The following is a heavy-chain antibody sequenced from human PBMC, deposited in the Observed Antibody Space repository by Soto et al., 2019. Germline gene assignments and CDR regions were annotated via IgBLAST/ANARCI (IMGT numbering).Heavy chain of an antibody. J-gene: IGHJ1*01. CDR3: SRDSRVYYASGSLVDV. D-gene: IGHD3-10*01. V-gene: IGHV3-11*01. CDR1: GFTFSDYY. Sequence: GGSLRLSCAASGFTFSDYYMSWIRQAPGKGLEWISYISSSGNTVYYADSVEGRFTISRDNAQNSLHLHMNNLRAEDPAVYCSSRDSRVYYASGSLVDVWGQGTLVTVSS. CDR2: ISSSGNTV.